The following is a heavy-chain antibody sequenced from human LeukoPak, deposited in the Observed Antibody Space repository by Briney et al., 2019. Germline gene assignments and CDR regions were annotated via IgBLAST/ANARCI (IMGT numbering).Heavy chain of an antibody. D-gene: IGHD4-23*01. J-gene: IGHJ4*02. Sequence: SETLSLTCTVSGGSISSYYWSWIRQPAGKGLEWIGRIYTSGSTNYNPSLKSRVTISVDTSKNQFSLKLSSVTAADTAVYYCARGTHYGGNAGDLFDYWGQGTLVTVSS. CDR2: IYTSGST. CDR3: ARGTHYGGNAGDLFDY. V-gene: IGHV4-4*07. CDR1: GGSISSYY.